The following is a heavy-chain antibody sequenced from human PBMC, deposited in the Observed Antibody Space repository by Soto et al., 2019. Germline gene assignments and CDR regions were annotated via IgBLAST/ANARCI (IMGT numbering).Heavy chain of an antibody. CDR1: GFTFSSYS. CDR3: ALFNYYDISA. D-gene: IGHD3-22*01. Sequence: GGSLRLSCSASGFTFSSYSMNWVRQAPGKGLEWVSSISSSSSYIYYADSVKGRFTISRDNAKNSLYLQMSSLRPEDTAVYYCALFNYYDISAWGQGTLVTVSS. V-gene: IGHV3-21*01. J-gene: IGHJ5*02. CDR2: ISSSSSYI.